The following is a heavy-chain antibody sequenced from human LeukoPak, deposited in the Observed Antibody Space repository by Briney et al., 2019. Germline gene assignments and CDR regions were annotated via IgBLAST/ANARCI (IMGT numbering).Heavy chain of an antibody. CDR3: ARMVGAIRFFDI. CDR2: IGTAGDT. D-gene: IGHD1-26*01. J-gene: IGHJ3*02. Sequence: GESLRLSCAASGFTFSSYDMHWVRQATGKGLEWVSAIGTAGDTYYPGSVKGRFTISRENAKNSLYLQMNSLRAEDTAVYYCARMVGAIRFFDIWGQGTMVTVSS. V-gene: IGHV3-13*01. CDR1: GFTFSSYD.